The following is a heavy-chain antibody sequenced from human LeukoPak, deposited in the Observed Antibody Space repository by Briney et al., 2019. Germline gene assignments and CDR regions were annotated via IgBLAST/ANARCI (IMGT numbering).Heavy chain of an antibody. CDR1: GFTFSGFA. D-gene: IGHD1-26*01. Sequence: GGSLRLSCAASGFTFSGFAMSWVRRTPGKGLEWVPGISGSGDNTLYADSVKGRFTISRNNSKNTLYLEMNSLRAEDTAIYYCAKMKGHPLPKYYMDVWGQGTTVTVSS. J-gene: IGHJ6*01. CDR2: ISGSGDNT. V-gene: IGHV3-23*01. CDR3: AKMKGHPLPKYYMDV.